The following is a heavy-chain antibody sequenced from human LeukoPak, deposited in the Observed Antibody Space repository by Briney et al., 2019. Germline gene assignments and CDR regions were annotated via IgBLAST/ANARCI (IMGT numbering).Heavy chain of an antibody. V-gene: IGHV3-7*01. Sequence: GGSLRLTCAASGFTFSNYWMSWVRQAPGKGLEWVANIKKDGSDKYYVDSVKGRFTISRDNAKKSLFLQMNGLRAEDTAVYYCTGGPGYWGQGTLVTVSS. J-gene: IGHJ4*02. D-gene: IGHD2-15*01. CDR2: IKKDGSDK. CDR3: TGGPGY. CDR1: GFTFSNYW.